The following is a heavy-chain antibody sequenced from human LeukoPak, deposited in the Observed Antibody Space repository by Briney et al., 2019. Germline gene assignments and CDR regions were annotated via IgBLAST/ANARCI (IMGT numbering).Heavy chain of an antibody. Sequence: SETLSLTCAVYGGSFSGYYWSWIRQPPGKGLEWIGEINHSGSTNYNPSLKSRVTISVDTSKNQFSLKLSSVTAADTAVYYCARHLKRYCSSTSCYINWFDPWGQGTLVTVSS. CDR1: GGSFSGYY. V-gene: IGHV4-34*01. CDR3: ARHLKRYCSSTSCYINWFDP. J-gene: IGHJ5*02. D-gene: IGHD2-2*02. CDR2: INHSGST.